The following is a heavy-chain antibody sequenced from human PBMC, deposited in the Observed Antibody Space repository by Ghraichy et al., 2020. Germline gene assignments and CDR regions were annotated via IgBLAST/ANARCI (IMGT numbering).Heavy chain of an antibody. D-gene: IGHD2-2*01. CDR1: GGSISSSSYY. J-gene: IGHJ4*02. Sequence: SETLSLTCTVSGGSISSSSYYWGWIRQPPGKGLEWIGSIYYSGSTYYNPSLKSRVTISVDTSKNQFSLKLSSVTAADTAVYYCAREGILGYCSSTSCYPIRDYWGQGTLVTVSS. V-gene: IGHV4-39*07. CDR2: IYYSGST. CDR3: AREGILGYCSSTSCYPIRDY.